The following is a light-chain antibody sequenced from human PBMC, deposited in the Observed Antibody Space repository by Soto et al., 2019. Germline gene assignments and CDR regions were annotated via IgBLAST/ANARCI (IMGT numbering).Light chain of an antibody. J-gene: IGKJ1*01. Sequence: EIVMTQSPVTLSVSPGERATLYCRASQSVRSNLAWYQQKPGQAPRLLMYDASTRATGIPARFSGSGSGTEFTLTISSLQSEDFAVYYCQQYASSPGTFGQGTKVDIK. CDR3: QQYASSPGT. V-gene: IGKV3-15*01. CDR1: QSVRSN. CDR2: DAS.